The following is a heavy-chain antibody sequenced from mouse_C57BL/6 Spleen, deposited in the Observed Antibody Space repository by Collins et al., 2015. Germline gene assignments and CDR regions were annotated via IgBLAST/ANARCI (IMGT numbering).Heavy chain of an antibody. CDR1: GYTFTSYW. J-gene: IGHJ4*01. D-gene: IGHD2-4*01. CDR3: ARVGNDYDGAMDY. CDR2: IYPGSGST. Sequence: QVQLQQPGAELVKPGASVKMSCKASGYTFTSYWITWVKQRPGQGLEWIGDIYPGSGSTNYNEKFKSKATLTVDTSSSTAYMQLSSLTSEDSAVYYCARVGNDYDGAMDYWGQGTSVTVSS. V-gene: IGHV1-55*01.